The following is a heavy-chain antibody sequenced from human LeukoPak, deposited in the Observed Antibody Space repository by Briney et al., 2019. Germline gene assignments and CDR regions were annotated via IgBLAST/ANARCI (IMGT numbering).Heavy chain of an antibody. J-gene: IGHJ6*02. Sequence: PGGSLRLSCAASGFTFSSYAMSWVRQAPGKGLEWVAAISASGGSTYYADSVKGLLTISRDNAKNSLYLQMNSLRAEDTAVYYCARDRDQTYYYDSSGYYRYGMDVWGQGTTVTVSS. CDR1: GFTFSSYA. CDR3: ARDRDQTYYYDSSGYYRYGMDV. V-gene: IGHV3-23*01. D-gene: IGHD3-22*01. CDR2: ISASGGST.